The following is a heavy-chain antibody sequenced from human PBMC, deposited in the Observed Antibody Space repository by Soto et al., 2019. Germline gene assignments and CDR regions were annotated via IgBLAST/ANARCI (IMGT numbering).Heavy chain of an antibody. CDR3: ARVSTAMANDAFDI. CDR1: GFTFSSYG. V-gene: IGHV3-33*01. D-gene: IGHD5-18*01. J-gene: IGHJ3*02. CDR2: IRYDGSNK. Sequence: GSLRLSCAASGFTFSSYGMHWVRQAPGKGLEWVAVIRYDGSNKYYADSVKGRFTISRDNSKNTLYLQMNSLRAEDTAVYYCARVSTAMANDAFDIWGQGTMVTVSS.